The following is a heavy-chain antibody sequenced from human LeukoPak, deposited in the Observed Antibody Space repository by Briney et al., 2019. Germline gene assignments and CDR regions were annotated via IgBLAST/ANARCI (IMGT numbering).Heavy chain of an antibody. D-gene: IGHD3-9*01. CDR1: GDSISTSNSY. V-gene: IGHV4-39*07. Sequence: SETLSLTCTVSGDSISTSNSYWGWIRQPPGKGLEWIGSIYYSGNTYYNASLKSRVTISVDTSKDQFSLKLSSVTAADTAVYYCARVPSYYDILTGSSPTYYFDYWGQGTLVTVSS. CDR3: ARVPSYYDILTGSSPTYYFDY. CDR2: IYYSGNT. J-gene: IGHJ4*02.